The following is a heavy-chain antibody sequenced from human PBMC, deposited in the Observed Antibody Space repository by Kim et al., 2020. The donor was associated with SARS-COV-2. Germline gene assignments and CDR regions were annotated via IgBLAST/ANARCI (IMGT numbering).Heavy chain of an antibody. V-gene: IGHV7-4-1*02. D-gene: IGHD1-7*01. J-gene: IGHJ5*02. CDR3: ARKGNWNYVPGYNWFDP. CDR2: INTNTGNP. CDR1: GYTFTSYA. Sequence: ASVKVSCKASGYTFTSYAMNWVRQAPGQGLEWMGWINTNTGNPTYAQGFTGRFVFSLDTSVSTAYLQISSLKAEDTAVYYCARKGNWNYVPGYNWFDPWGQGTLVTVSS.